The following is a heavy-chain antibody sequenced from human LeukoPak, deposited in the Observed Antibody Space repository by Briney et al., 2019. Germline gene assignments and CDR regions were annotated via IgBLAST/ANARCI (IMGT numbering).Heavy chain of an antibody. CDR3: AKDMDMAVAAGFDY. D-gene: IGHD6-19*01. CDR1: GFTFDDYA. J-gene: IGHJ4*02. V-gene: IGHV3-9*01. CDR2: ISWNSGSI. Sequence: GGSLRLSCAASGFTFDDYAMHWVRQAPGKGLEWVSGISWNSGSIGYADSVKGRFTISRDNAKNSLYLQMNSLRAEDTALYYCAKDMDMAVAAGFDYWGQGTLVTVSS.